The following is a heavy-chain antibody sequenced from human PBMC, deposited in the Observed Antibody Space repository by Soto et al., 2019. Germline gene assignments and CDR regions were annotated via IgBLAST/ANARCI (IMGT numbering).Heavy chain of an antibody. CDR2: INPSGGST. D-gene: IGHD2-21*01. CDR1: GYTFTSYY. V-gene: IGHV1-46*01. J-gene: IGHJ3*02. Sequence: ASVKVSCKASGYTFTSYYMHWVRQAPGQGLERMGIINPSGGSTSYAQKFQGRVTMTRDTSTSTVYMELSSLRSEDTAVYYCARDPSDGNGAFDIWGQGTMVTVSS. CDR3: ARDPSDGNGAFDI.